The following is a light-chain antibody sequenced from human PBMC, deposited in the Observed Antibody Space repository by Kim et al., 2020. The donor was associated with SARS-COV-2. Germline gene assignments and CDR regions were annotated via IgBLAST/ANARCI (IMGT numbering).Light chain of an antibody. CDR1: HTVRNN. V-gene: IGKV3-15*01. J-gene: IGKJ4*01. Sequence: VSPGERATLSCRASHTVRNNFLAWYQQKPGQAPRLLIYDASTRATDLPARFSGSGSGTEFTLTISSLQSEDFAVYYCQRYDNWPLTFGGGTKLEI. CDR2: DAS. CDR3: QRYDNWPLT.